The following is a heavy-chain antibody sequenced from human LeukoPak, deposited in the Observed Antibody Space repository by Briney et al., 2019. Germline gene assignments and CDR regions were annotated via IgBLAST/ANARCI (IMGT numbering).Heavy chain of an antibody. CDR3: ARGLGGYNPHFDF. D-gene: IGHD5-24*01. J-gene: IGHJ4*02. CDR1: GLTFSSYA. CDR2: ISYDGSNK. Sequence: PGRSLRLSCAASGLTFSSYAMHWVRQSPGKGLEWVALISYDGSNKYYADSVKGRFTISRDNSKNTLYLQMNSLRGEDTAVYYCARGLGGYNPHFDFWGQGTLVGVSS. V-gene: IGHV3-30-3*01.